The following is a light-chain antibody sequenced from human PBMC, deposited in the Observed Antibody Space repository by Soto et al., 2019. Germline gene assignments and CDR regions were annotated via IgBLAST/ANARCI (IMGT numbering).Light chain of an antibody. CDR3: QQHQTYPLT. Sequence: DIQMTQSPSTLSASVGDRVTITCRASQGISSYLTWYQKKPGKDPKVLIYAASTLQSGVPSRFSGSGSGTEFTLTISSLQTEDFATYLCQQHQTYPLTFGRGTRLEIK. CDR1: QGISSY. CDR2: AAS. J-gene: IGKJ5*01. V-gene: IGKV1-9*01.